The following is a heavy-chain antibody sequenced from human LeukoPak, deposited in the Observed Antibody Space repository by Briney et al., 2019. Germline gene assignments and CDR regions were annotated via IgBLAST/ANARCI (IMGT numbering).Heavy chain of an antibody. CDR1: GYSFSSYD. CDR2: MNPNSGNT. D-gene: IGHD2-21*01. CDR3: ARAQRVEFPLKYYFDY. J-gene: IGHJ4*02. Sequence: GASVKVSCKASGYSFSSYDINWVRQATGQGLEWMGLMNPNSGNTGYAQKFQGRLTMTRSTSIGTAYMELSSLTSEDTAVYYCARAQRVEFPLKYYFDYWGQGTLVTVSS. V-gene: IGHV1-8*01.